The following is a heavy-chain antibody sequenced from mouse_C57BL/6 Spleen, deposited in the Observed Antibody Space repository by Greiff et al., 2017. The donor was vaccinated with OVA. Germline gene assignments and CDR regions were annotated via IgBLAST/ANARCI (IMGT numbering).Heavy chain of an antibody. CDR2: INYDGSST. CDR1: GFTFSDYY. Sequence: DVKLVESEGGLVQPGSSMKLSCTASGFTFSDYYMAWVRQVPEKGLEWVANINYDGSSTYYLDSLKSRFIISRDNAKNILYLQMSSLKSEDTATYYCARDTTVVARYFDVWGTGTTVTVSS. J-gene: IGHJ1*03. CDR3: ARDTTVVARYFDV. V-gene: IGHV5-16*01. D-gene: IGHD1-1*01.